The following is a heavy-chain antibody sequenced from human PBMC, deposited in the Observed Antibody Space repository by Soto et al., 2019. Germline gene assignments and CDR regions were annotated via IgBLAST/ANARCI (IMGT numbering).Heavy chain of an antibody. CDR3: AREVAADGTFREDVFDI. CDR1: GYTVTGYD. Sequence: SVKVSCKASGYTVTGYDIHWVRQATGQGLEWMGRIIPIFSTTNYAQKFQGRVTMTADESTITAYLELSSLKHDDTAVYYCAREVAADGTFREDVFDIWGQGTLVTVSS. CDR2: IIPIFSTT. D-gene: IGHD6-13*01. V-gene: IGHV1-69*13. J-gene: IGHJ3*02.